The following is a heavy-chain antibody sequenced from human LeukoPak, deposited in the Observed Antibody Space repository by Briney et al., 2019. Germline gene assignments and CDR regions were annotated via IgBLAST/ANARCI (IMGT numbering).Heavy chain of an antibody. CDR2: IRSKSYSETT. CDR3: TRDRRDGYNDGYFSL. D-gene: IGHD5-24*01. Sequence: PGGSLRLSCTASGFSIAEYAMTRVRQAPGRGLEWLGFIRSKSYSETTQFAASVRGRFTISRDDSNSVTYLQMNSLKIEDTAVYFCTRDRRDGYNDGYFSLWGRGTLVTVSS. J-gene: IGHJ2*01. V-gene: IGHV3-49*04. CDR1: GFSIAEYA.